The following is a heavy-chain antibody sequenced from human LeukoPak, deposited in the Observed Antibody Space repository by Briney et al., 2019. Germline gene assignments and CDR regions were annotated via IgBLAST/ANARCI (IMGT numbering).Heavy chain of an antibody. V-gene: IGHV3-23*01. J-gene: IGHJ4*02. CDR3: ARDFSSGSYYGDYYFDY. Sequence: GGSLRLSCAASGFTLSSYAMSWARQAPGKGLEWVSAISDTGNTYHADSVKGRFTISRDNTKNSLYLQINSLRAEDTAVYYCARDFSSGSYYGDYYFDYWGQGTLVTVSS. CDR2: ISDTGNT. D-gene: IGHD1-26*01. CDR1: GFTLSSYA.